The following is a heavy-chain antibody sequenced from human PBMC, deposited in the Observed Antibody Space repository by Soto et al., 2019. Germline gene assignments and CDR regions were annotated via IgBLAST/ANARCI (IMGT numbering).Heavy chain of an antibody. CDR1: GYTFTRYT. Sequence: SVKVSCKASGYTFTRYTMNWVRQAPGQRLEWMGWINPDNGNTKSSQKFQDRVIITRDTSASTAYMDLSSLRSEDTAVYYCARGIATGQLDPWGQGTLVTGSS. D-gene: IGHD2-15*01. V-gene: IGHV1-3*01. CDR2: INPDNGNT. J-gene: IGHJ5*02. CDR3: ARGIATGQLDP.